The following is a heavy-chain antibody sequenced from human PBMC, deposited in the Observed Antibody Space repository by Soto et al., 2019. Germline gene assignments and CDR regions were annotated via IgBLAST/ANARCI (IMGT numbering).Heavy chain of an antibody. J-gene: IGHJ4*02. D-gene: IGHD1-26*01. Sequence: PGGSLRLSCAASGFTFSTFCMNWVRQAPGKGLEWLSYIGGSGGSISYADSVKGRFTISRDNGKNTLYLQMSSLRDEDTAVYYCARDLAWAFDSWGQGALVTVSS. CDR3: ARDLAWAFDS. V-gene: IGHV3-48*02. CDR1: GFTFSTFC. CDR2: IGGSGGSI.